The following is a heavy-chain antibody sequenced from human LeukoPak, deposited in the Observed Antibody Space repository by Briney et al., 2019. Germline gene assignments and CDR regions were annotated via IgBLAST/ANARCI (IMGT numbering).Heavy chain of an antibody. V-gene: IGHV1-69-2*01. D-gene: IGHD2-2*01. Sequence: GASVKISCKVSGYTFTDYYMHWVQQAPGKGLEWMGLVDPEGGETIYAEKFQGRVTITADTSTDTAYMELSSLRSEDTAVYYCATLEDIVVVPVSYWGQGTLVTVSS. J-gene: IGHJ4*02. CDR1: GYTFTDYY. CDR2: VDPEGGET. CDR3: ATLEDIVVVPVSY.